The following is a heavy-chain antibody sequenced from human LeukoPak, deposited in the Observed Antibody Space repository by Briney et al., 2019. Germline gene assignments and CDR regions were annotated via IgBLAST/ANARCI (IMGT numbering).Heavy chain of an antibody. CDR1: GGSISSYY. D-gene: IGHD3-10*01. V-gene: IGHV4-59*08. CDR2: IYYSGST. Sequence: SETLSLTCTVSGGSISSYYWSWIRQPPGKGLEWIGYIYYSGSTNYNPSLKSRVTISVDTSKNQFSLKLSSVTAADTAVYYCARAGPEYYGSGSYYKSFDYWGQGTLVTVSS. J-gene: IGHJ4*02. CDR3: ARAGPEYYGSGSYYKSFDY.